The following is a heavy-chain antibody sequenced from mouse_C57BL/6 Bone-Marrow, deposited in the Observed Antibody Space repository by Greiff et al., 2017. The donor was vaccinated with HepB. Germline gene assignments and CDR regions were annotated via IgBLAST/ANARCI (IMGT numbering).Heavy chain of an antibody. CDR3: AQGLRRLVPY. D-gene: IGHD2-2*01. CDR1: GYTFTSYW. CDR2: IYPRSGNT. J-gene: IGHJ3*01. Sequence: QVQLQQPGAELVMPGASVKLSCKASGYTFTSYWMHWVKQRPGQGLEWIGEIYPRSGNTYYNEKFKGKATLTADKSSSTAYMELRSLTSEDSAVYFCAQGLRRLVPYWGQGTLVTVSA. V-gene: IGHV1-55*01.